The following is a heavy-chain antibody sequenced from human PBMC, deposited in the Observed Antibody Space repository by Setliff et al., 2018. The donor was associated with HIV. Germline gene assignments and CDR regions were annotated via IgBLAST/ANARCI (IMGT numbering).Heavy chain of an antibody. V-gene: IGHV3-73*01. CDR2: IKTEAEGYAT. CDR3: ARPQHIYDDSSDDY. D-gene: IGHD3-22*01. CDR1: GFTFSGSP. Sequence: LRLSCGASGFTFSGSPMHWVRQASGKGLEWVGRIKTEAEGYATAYAASVKGRFTISRDDSMNTAYLQMNSLKIEDTAVYYCARPQHIYDDSSDDYWGQGTLVTVSS. J-gene: IGHJ4*02.